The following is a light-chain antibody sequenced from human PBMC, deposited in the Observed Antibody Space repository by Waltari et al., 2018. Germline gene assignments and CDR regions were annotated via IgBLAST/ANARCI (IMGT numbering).Light chain of an antibody. CDR1: QGIGNA. CDR2: SAS. V-gene: IGKV1-17*01. J-gene: IGKJ1*01. CDR3: LQHNTYPLT. Sequence: DIQMTQSPSSLSASVGDRVTIPWRASQGIGNALGGFQQRPGEPPQRLIFSASNLQTGVPSRFSGTGSGTEFTLTISSLQPEDFATYYCLQHNTYPLTFGQGTRVEIK.